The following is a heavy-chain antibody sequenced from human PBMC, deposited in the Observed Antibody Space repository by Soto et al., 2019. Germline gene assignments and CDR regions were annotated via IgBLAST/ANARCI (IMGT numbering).Heavy chain of an antibody. CDR1: GFTFSSYA. CDR2: ISGSGGST. J-gene: IGHJ6*02. V-gene: IGHV3-23*01. D-gene: IGHD4-17*01. CDR3: AKVPHDYEYYYYGMDV. Sequence: GSLRLSCAASGFTFSSYAMSWVRQAPGKGLEWVSAISGSGGSTYYADSVKGRFTISRDNSKNTLYLQMNSLRAEDTAVYYCAKVPHDYEYYYYGMDVWGQGTTVTVSS.